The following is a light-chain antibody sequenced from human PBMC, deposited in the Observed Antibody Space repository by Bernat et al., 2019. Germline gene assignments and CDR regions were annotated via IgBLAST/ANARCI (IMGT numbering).Light chain of an antibody. CDR2: EVS. CDR3: SSYTRSNTYV. Sequence: QSALTQPPSVSGSPGQSVTISCTGTSSDVGSYNRVSWYQQPPGTAPKLMICEVSNRPSGVPDRFSGSKSGNTASLTISGLQAEDEADYYCSSYTRSNTYVFGTGTKVTVL. J-gene: IGLJ1*01. CDR1: SSDVGSYNR. V-gene: IGLV2-18*02.